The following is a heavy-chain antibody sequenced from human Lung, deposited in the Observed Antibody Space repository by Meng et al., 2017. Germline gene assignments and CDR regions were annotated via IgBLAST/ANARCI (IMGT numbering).Heavy chain of an antibody. CDR3: ARDEDISAAGKLFGDY. CDR2: IDPKSGDT. CDR1: GDTSPDYC. Sequence: VQLVHSGAKVNRPGTPVKISCVPAGDTSPDYCLHWLRRAPGQGLEWMGRIDPKSGDTHYAQRFQGRVTMTGDTSISTAYMELIGLRSDDTAMYYCARDEDISAAGKLFGDYWGQGTLVTVFS. J-gene: IGHJ4*02. D-gene: IGHD6-13*01. V-gene: IGHV1-2*06.